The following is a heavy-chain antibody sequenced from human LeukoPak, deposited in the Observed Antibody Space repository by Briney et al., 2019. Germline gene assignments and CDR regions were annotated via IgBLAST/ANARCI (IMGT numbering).Heavy chain of an antibody. Sequence: PGGSLRLSCAASGFTFSSYWMSWVRQAPGKGLEWVANIKQDGSEKYYVDSVKGRFTISRDNAKNSLYLQMNSLRAEGTAVYYCASARGSGYYYVRAFDIWGQGTMVTVSS. D-gene: IGHD3-22*01. J-gene: IGHJ3*02. V-gene: IGHV3-7*01. CDR3: ASARGSGYYYVRAFDI. CDR1: GFTFSSYW. CDR2: IKQDGSEK.